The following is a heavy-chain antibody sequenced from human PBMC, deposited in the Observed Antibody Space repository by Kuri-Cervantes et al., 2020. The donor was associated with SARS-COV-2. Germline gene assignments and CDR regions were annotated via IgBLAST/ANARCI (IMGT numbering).Heavy chain of an antibody. CDR1: GGSISSYY. D-gene: IGHD3-22*01. Sequence: GSLRLSCTVSGGSISSYYWSWIRQAPGKGLEWIGYVYSSGSTNYSPSLKSRVTMSVDTSKNQFSLKLTSVTAADTAVYYCTRAGYDNSGYYYSFDFWGQGTLVTVSS. V-gene: IGHV4-59*01. CDR3: TRAGYDNSGYYYSFDF. J-gene: IGHJ4*02. CDR2: VYSSGST.